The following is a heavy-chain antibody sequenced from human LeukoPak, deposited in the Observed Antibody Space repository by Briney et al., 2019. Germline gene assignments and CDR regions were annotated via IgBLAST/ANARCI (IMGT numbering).Heavy chain of an antibody. D-gene: IGHD3-9*01. CDR3: AKDPDILTGYYSLGYMDV. CDR2: IWYDGSNK. V-gene: IGHV3-33*06. Sequence: PGGSLRLSCAASGFTFNSYGMHWVRQAPGKGLEWVAVIWYDGSNKYYADSVKGRFTISRDNSKNTLYLQMNSLRAEDTAVYYCAKDPDILTGYYSLGYMDVWGKGTTVTVSS. CDR1: GFTFNSYG. J-gene: IGHJ6*03.